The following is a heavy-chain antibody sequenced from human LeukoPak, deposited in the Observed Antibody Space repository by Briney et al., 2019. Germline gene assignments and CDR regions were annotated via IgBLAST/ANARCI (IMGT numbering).Heavy chain of an antibody. CDR2: ISPSGGST. CDR3: ARDNSLGDNAWWFDP. Sequence: ASVKVSCKAFGYTFTSNYMHWVRQAPGQGPEWMGVISPSGGSTTYAQKFQGRVTMTRDMSTSTDYMELSSLRSDDTAIYYCARDNSLGDNAWWFDPWGQGTLVTVSS. D-gene: IGHD1-26*01. V-gene: IGHV1-46*01. J-gene: IGHJ5*02. CDR1: GYTFTSNY.